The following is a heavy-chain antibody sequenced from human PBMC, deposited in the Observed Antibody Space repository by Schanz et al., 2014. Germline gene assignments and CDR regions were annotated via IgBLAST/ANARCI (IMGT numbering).Heavy chain of an antibody. V-gene: IGHV3-48*01. J-gene: IGHJ4*02. CDR1: GFTFSSNS. CDR2: IGSSSSRI. Sequence: EVKLLESGGTLVRPGGSLRLSCAASGFTFSSNSMNWVRQAPGKGLEWISYIGSSSSRIDHADSVKGRFTISRDNAKNTVYIQMNSLRAEDTAVYYCARGGPAYYFDDWGQGTLVTVSS. CDR3: ARGGPAYYFDD.